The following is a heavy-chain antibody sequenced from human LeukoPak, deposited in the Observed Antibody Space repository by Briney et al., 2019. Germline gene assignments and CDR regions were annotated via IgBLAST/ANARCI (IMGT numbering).Heavy chain of an antibody. CDR3: SRVSYDSSGSAGGYFDY. J-gene: IGHJ4*02. V-gene: IGHV1-69*13. CDR2: IIPIFHTV. Sequence: SVKVSCKASGGTFSSYAMSWVRQAPGQGLEWMGGIIPIFHTVNYAQKFQGRVTITADESTSTAYMELSSLRSEDTAVYYCSRVSYDSSGSAGGYFDYWGQGTLVTVSS. CDR1: GGTFSSYA. D-gene: IGHD3-22*01.